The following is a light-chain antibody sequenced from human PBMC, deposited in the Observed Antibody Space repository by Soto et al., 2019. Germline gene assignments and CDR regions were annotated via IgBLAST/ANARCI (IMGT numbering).Light chain of an antibody. CDR2: DVS. CDR3: SSYTSSSTLLDV. V-gene: IGLV2-14*01. CDR1: SSDVGGYNY. Sequence: HSVLTQPASVSGSPGQSITISCTGTSSDVGGYNYVSWYQQHPGKAPKLMIYDVSNRPSGVSNRFSGSKSGNTASLTISGLQAEDEADYYCSSYTSSSTLLDVFGTGTKLTVL. J-gene: IGLJ1*01.